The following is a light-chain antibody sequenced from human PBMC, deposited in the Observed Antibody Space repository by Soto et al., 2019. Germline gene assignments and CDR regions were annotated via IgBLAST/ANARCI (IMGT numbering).Light chain of an antibody. J-gene: IGLJ2*01. CDR2: DVS. V-gene: IGLV2-14*01. CDR3: SSYTSSNTLV. Sequence: QSVLTQPASVSGSPGQSITISCTGTSSDVGGYDHVSWYQQHPDRAPKLMIYDVSNRPSGVSNRFSSSKSGNTASLTISGLQAEDEADYYCSSYTSSNTLVFGGGTKLTVL. CDR1: SSDVGGYDH.